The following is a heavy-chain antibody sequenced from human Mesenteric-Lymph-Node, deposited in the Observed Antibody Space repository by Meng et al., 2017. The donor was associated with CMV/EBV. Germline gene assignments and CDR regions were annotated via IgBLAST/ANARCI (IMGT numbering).Heavy chain of an antibody. CDR1: GGYFSTYA. Sequence: SVKVSCKVSGGYFSTYAIHWLRQAPGQGLEWMGGIIPVFGSPYYAQKFQGRVTFTTDESTFTANMELSSLRSEDTALYYCAIKIDDGTPAAWFDPWGQGTLVTVSS. CDR3: AIKIDDGTPAAWFDP. CDR2: IIPVFGSP. V-gene: IGHV1-69*05. J-gene: IGHJ5*02. D-gene: IGHD5-24*01.